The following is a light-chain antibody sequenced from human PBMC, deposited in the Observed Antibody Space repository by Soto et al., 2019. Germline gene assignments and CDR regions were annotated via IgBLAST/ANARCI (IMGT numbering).Light chain of an antibody. CDR2: KAT. CDR3: QQYSAFPWT. CDR1: QDISAW. Sequence: IHMTQSPSTLSASVGDIVTITCRASQDISAWLAWYQQKPGKPPKLVIYKATALETGVPSRFSGSGSGTEFTLTISSLQPDDFTTYYCQQYSAFPWTFGQGTKV. J-gene: IGKJ1*01. V-gene: IGKV1-5*03.